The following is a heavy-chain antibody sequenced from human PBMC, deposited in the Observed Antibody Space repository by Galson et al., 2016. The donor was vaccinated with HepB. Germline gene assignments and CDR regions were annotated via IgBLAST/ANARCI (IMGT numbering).Heavy chain of an antibody. Sequence: SETLSLTCTVSGGSVSSGSDYWSWIRQSPGKGLEWIGYIFYIGSTNYNPSLKSRVSISGDKSKNQFSLKLTSVTAADTAVYYCAGGGRGMHNRADFETWGPGMLVTVSS. D-gene: IGHD3-16*01. CDR1: GGSVSSGSDY. CDR2: IFYIGST. V-gene: IGHV4-61*01. J-gene: IGHJ4*02. CDR3: AGGGRGMHNRADFET.